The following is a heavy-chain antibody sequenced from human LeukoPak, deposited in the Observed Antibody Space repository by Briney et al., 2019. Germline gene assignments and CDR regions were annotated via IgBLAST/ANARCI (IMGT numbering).Heavy chain of an antibody. CDR2: IRYDGSNK. V-gene: IGHV3-30*02. Sequence: GGSLRLSCEASGFTFSSYGMHWVRQAPGKGLEWVAFIRYDGSNKYYADSVKGRFTISRDNSKNTLYLQMNSLRTEDTAVYCCAKDRGDYFDYWGQGTLVTVSS. J-gene: IGHJ4*02. CDR3: AKDRGDYFDY. CDR1: GFTFSSYG.